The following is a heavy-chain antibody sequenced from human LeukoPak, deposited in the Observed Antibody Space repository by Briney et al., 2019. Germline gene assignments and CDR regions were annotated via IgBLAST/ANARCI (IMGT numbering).Heavy chain of an antibody. Sequence: GGSLRLSCAASGFTFSSYGMSWVRQAPGKGLEWVSAISGSGGSTYYADSVKGRFTISRDNSKNTLYLQMNSLRAEDTAVYYCAKGWRGYSYGLGCFDYWGQGTLVTVSS. V-gene: IGHV3-23*01. CDR3: AKGWRGYSYGLGCFDY. J-gene: IGHJ4*02. CDR1: GFTFSSYG. D-gene: IGHD5-18*01. CDR2: ISGSGGST.